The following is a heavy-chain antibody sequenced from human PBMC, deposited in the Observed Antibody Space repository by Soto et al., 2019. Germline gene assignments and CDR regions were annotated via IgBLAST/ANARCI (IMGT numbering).Heavy chain of an antibody. CDR2: IYPGDSDT. Sequence: PGESLKISCKGSGYSFTSYWIGWVRQMPGKGLEWMGIIYPGDSDTRYSPSFQGQVTISADKSISTAYLQWSSLKASDTAMYYCASSRLEGSGGYYPPDDGMDVWGQGTTVTVSS. D-gene: IGHD3-10*01. CDR1: GYSFTSYW. V-gene: IGHV5-51*01. CDR3: ASSRLEGSGGYYPPDDGMDV. J-gene: IGHJ6*02.